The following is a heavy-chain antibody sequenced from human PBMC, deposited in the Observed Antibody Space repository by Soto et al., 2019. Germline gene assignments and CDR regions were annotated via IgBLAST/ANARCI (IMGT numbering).Heavy chain of an antibody. CDR2: IWYDGSNK. V-gene: IGHV3-33*01. J-gene: IGHJ3*02. Sequence: QVQLVESGGGVVQPGRSLRLSCAASGFTFSSYGMHWVRQAPGKGLEWVAVIWYDGSNKYYADSVKGRFTISRDNSKNTLYLQMNSLRAEDTAVYYCARDGATAMVPEDAFDIWGQGTMVTVSS. CDR1: GFTFSSYG. CDR3: ARDGATAMVPEDAFDI. D-gene: IGHD5-18*01.